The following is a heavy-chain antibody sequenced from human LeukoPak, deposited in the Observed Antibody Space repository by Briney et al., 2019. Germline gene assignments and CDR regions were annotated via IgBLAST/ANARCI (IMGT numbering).Heavy chain of an antibody. CDR1: GYRFTNYW. Sequence: GESLKISCQGSGYRFTNYWIGWVRQMPGKGLEWMGIIYPGDSDTRYSPSFQGQVTISADKSISTAYLQWSSLKASDTAMYYCATSYYYGPGTFPNWLDPWGQGTLVTVSS. CDR3: ATSYYYGPGTFPNWLDP. CDR2: IYPGDSDT. D-gene: IGHD3-10*01. V-gene: IGHV5-51*01. J-gene: IGHJ5*02.